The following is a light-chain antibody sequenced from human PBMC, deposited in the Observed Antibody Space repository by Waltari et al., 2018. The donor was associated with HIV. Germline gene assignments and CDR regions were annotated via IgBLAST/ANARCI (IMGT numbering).Light chain of an antibody. CDR1: SSNIGAGYD. CDR2: GAN. J-gene: IGLJ3*02. V-gene: IGLV1-40*01. CDR3: QSYDNSVSDSVV. Sequence: QSVLTQPPSVSGAPGQRVTISCTGSSNIGAGYDVQWYQQLPGTATKLLIYGANNRPSGVPDRCSGSKSGASASLAIAGLQAEDEADYYCQSYDNSVSDSVVFGGGTKVTVL.